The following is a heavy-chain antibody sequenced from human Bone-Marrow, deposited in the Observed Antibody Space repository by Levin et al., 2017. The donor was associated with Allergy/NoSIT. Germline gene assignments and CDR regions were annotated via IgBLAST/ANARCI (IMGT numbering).Heavy chain of an antibody. Sequence: GGSLRLSCAASGFSFDDYAMHWVRQAPGKGLEWLSGISWNSATIVYADSVRGRFTISRDNAKNSLYLQMNSLRAEDTALYYCAKDIATTDHYGMDVWGQGTTVTVSS. V-gene: IGHV3-9*01. CDR2: ISWNSATI. CDR3: AKDIATTDHYGMDV. J-gene: IGHJ6*02. D-gene: IGHD1-1*01. CDR1: GFSFDDYA.